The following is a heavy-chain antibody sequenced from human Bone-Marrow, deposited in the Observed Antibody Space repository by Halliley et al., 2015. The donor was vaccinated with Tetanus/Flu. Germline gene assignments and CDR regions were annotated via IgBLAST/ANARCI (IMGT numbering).Heavy chain of an antibody. CDR3: ARLRHCANGVCPH. J-gene: IGHJ4*02. D-gene: IGHD2-8*01. V-gene: IGHV3-7*04. CDR2: IKQDGSER. Sequence: EWVANIKQDGSERYYLDSVKGRFTISRDNAKNSLYLQMNGLRAEDTAVYYCARLRHCANGVCPHRGQGTLVTVSS.